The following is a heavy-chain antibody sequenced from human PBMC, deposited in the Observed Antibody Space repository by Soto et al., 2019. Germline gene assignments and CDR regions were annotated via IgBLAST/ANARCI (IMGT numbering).Heavy chain of an antibody. Sequence: GGSLRLSCVASGIEFSNYAMSWVHQAPGKGLEWVSISSASGRSRYHADSVKGRFTISRDNSKNTLYLHMTNLRAEDTAVYYCAKDGNWLDVYFDVWGQGTPVTVSS. V-gene: IGHV3-23*01. CDR1: GIEFSNYA. CDR2: SSASGRSR. CDR3: AKDGNWLDVYFDV. D-gene: IGHD6-19*01. J-gene: IGHJ4*02.